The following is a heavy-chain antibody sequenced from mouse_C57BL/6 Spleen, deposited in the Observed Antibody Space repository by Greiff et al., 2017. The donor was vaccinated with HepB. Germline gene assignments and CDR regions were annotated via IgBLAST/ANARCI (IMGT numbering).Heavy chain of an antibody. V-gene: IGHV10-1*01. D-gene: IGHD2-3*01. Sequence: EVMLVESGGGLVQPKGSLKLSCAASGFSFNTYAMNWVRQAPGKGLEWVARIRSKSNNYATYYADSVKDRFTISRDDSESMLYLQMNNLKTEDTAMYYCVSEYDGYYVWFAYWGQGTLVTVSA. CDR2: IRSKSNNYAT. J-gene: IGHJ3*01. CDR1: GFSFNTYA. CDR3: VSEYDGYYVWFAY.